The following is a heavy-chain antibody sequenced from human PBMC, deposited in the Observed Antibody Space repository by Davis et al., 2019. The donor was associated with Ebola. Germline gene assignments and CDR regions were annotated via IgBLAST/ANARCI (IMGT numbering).Heavy chain of an antibody. CDR3: TRRDCSGGSCYIH. Sequence: GESLKISCAASGFTFSGSAMHWVRQASGKGLEWVDRIRSKANSYATAYAASVKGRFTISRDDSKNTAYLQMNSLKTEDTAVYYCTRRDCSGGSCYIHWGQGTLVTVSS. J-gene: IGHJ4*02. CDR1: GFTFSGSA. V-gene: IGHV3-73*01. D-gene: IGHD2-15*01. CDR2: IRSKANSYAT.